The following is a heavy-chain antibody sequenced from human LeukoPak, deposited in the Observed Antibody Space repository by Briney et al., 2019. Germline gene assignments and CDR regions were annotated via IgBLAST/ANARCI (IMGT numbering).Heavy chain of an antibody. V-gene: IGHV2-70*04. D-gene: IGHD4-17*01. CDR3: ARMGDDYGDAFDI. CDR2: IDWDDVK. J-gene: IGHJ3*02. CDR1: GFSLSTSGMR. Sequence: ESGPTLVNPTQTLTLTCTFSGFSLSTSGMRVSWIRQPPGKALEWLARIDWDDVKFYSTSLKTRLTISKDTSKNQVVLTMTNMDPVDTATYYCARMGDDYGDAFDIWGQGTMVTVSS.